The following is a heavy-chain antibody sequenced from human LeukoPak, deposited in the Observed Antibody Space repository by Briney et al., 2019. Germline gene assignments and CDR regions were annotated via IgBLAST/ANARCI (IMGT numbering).Heavy chain of an antibody. J-gene: IGHJ4*02. Sequence: GGSLRLSCSASGFTFSTYTMKWVRQAPGKGLEWVSSISGSSSFIYSADPVKGRFTISRDNAKNSLYLQMNSLRAEDTAVYYCARAGRNYYDYWGQGTLVTVSS. D-gene: IGHD3-10*01. CDR3: ARAGRNYYDY. CDR2: ISGSSSFI. CDR1: GFTFSTYT. V-gene: IGHV3-21*04.